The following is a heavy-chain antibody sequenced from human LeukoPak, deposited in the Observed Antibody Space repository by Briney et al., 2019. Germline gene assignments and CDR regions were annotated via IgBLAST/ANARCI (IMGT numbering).Heavy chain of an antibody. V-gene: IGHV3-23*01. D-gene: IGHD2-2*01. CDR2: INGDGDST. CDR3: AKGDSASCYAALQY. J-gene: IGHJ4*02. Sequence: GGSLRLSCAAPGFTFSSYAMSWVRQAPGKRREWVSVINGDGDSTYYADSVKGRFTTSRDISMNTLHLQMNSLRAEDTAVYYCAKGDSASCYAALQYWGQGTLVTVSS. CDR1: GFTFSSYA.